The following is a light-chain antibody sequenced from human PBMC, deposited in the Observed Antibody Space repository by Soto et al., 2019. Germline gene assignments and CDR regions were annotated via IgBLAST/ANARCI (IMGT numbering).Light chain of an antibody. CDR1: QGISSN. Sequence: DIQLTQSPSFLSASVGDRVTITCRASQGISSNLAWYQQKPGKAPKLLIYAASTLQSGVPSRFSGSGSGTEFTLTISSLQPEEFATYSCQQFNSYPITFGQGTRLEIK. CDR2: AAS. V-gene: IGKV1-9*01. J-gene: IGKJ5*01. CDR3: QQFNSYPIT.